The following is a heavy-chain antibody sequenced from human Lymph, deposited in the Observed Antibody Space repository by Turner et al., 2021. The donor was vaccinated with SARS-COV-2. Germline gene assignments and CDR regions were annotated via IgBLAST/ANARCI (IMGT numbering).Heavy chain of an antibody. V-gene: IGHV3-30*04. CDR2: ISYDESDK. Sequence: QVQLVESGGGGVQPGRSLRLSCAASGFTFSSYAMHWVRQAPGKGLEWVAFISYDESDKYYADSVKGRFTFSRDNSKNTLYLRMNSLRAEDTAVYNCARDRDSSGWVDYWGQGTLVTVSS. D-gene: IGHD3-22*01. CDR3: ARDRDSSGWVDY. J-gene: IGHJ4*02. CDR1: GFTFSSYA.